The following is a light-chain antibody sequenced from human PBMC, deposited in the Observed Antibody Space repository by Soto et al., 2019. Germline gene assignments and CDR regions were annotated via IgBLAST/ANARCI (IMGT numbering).Light chain of an antibody. Sequence: QSALTQPASVSGSPGQSITISCTGTSSDVGGYKYVSWYQQHPGKAPKLMIYDIRNRPTGVSHRFSGSKSGNMAPPTISGLQAEDEADYYCSSYTRSSTRVFGTGTKLTVL. CDR3: SSYTRSSTRV. CDR2: DIR. CDR1: SSDVGGYKY. V-gene: IGLV2-14*03. J-gene: IGLJ1*01.